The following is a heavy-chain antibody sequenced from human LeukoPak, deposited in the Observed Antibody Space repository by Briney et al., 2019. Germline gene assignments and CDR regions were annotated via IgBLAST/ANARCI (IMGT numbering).Heavy chain of an antibody. CDR1: GFTFSNYA. Sequence: GGSLRLSCAASGFTFSNYAMSWVRQAPGKGLEWVSAISGSGGNTYYADSVKGRFTISRDNSKNTLFLQMNSLRAEDTAVYYCAKVSDNYYYYYMGVWGKGTTVTVSS. V-gene: IGHV3-23*01. CDR3: AKVSDNYYYYYMGV. J-gene: IGHJ6*03. CDR2: ISGSGGNT. D-gene: IGHD3-10*01.